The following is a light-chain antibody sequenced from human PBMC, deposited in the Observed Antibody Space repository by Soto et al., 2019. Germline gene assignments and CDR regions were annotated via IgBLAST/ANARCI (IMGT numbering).Light chain of an antibody. CDR1: SSNIGAGXD. CDR2: GNS. Sequence: QPVLTQPPSVSGAPGQRVTISCTGSSSNIGAGXDVHWYQQLPGTAPKLLIYGNSNRPSGVPDRFSGSKSGTSASLAITGLQXEDEADYYCQSYDSSLSGSVFGGGTQLTVL. V-gene: IGLV1-40*01. CDR3: QSYDSSLSGSV. J-gene: IGLJ3*02.